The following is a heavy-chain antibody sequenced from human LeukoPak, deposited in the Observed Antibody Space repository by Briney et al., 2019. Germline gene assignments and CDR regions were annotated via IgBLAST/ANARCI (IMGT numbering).Heavy chain of an antibody. CDR3: ARDGGYSYGYPYFDY. CDR1: GFTFSSYS. J-gene: IGHJ4*02. V-gene: IGHV3-21*01. Sequence: GGSLRLSCAASGFTFSSYSMNWVRQAPGKRLEWVSSISSGGSYIYYADSVKGRFTISRDNAKNSLYLQMNSLRAEDTAVYYCARDGGYSYGYPYFDYWGQGTLVTVSS. D-gene: IGHD5-18*01. CDR2: ISSGGSYI.